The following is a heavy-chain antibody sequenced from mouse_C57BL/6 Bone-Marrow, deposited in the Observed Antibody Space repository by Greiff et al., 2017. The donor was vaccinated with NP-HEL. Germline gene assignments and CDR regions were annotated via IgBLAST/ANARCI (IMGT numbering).Heavy chain of an antibody. D-gene: IGHD1-1*02. CDR1: GYTFTSYW. V-gene: IGHV1-55*01. Sequence: LVESGAELVKPGASVKMSCKASGYTFTSYWITWVKQRPGQGLEWIGDIYPGSGSTNYNEKFKSKATLTVDTSSSTAYMQLSSLTSEDSAVYYCARGPQLSYYAMDYWGQGTSVTVSS. CDR2: IYPGSGST. CDR3: ARGPQLSYYAMDY. J-gene: IGHJ4*01.